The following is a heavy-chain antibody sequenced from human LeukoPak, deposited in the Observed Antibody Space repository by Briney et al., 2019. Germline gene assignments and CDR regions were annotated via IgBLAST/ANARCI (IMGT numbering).Heavy chain of an antibody. CDR3: ARGRYYDFWSGYWVYDAFDI. CDR1: GGSFSGYY. V-gene: IGHV4-34*01. D-gene: IGHD3-3*01. CDR2: INHSGST. Sequence: PSETLSLTCAVYGGSFSGYYWSWIRQPPGKGLEWIGEINHSGSTNYNPSLKSRVTISVDTSKNQFSLKLSSVTAADTAVYYCARGRYYDFWSGYWVYDAFDIWGQGTMVTVSS. J-gene: IGHJ3*02.